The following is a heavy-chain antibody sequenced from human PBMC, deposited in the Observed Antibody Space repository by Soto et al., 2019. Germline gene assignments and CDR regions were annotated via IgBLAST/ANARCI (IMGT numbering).Heavy chain of an antibody. Sequence: GSLRLSCAASGFTFSSYAMSWVRQAPGEGLEWISYISSSGSTIYYADSVKGRFTISRDNAKNSLYLQMNSLRAEDTAIYYCARGRYGDYLIDYWGQGTLVTVSS. CDR2: ISSSGSTI. CDR1: GFTFSSYA. J-gene: IGHJ4*02. V-gene: IGHV3-48*03. CDR3: ARGRYGDYLIDY. D-gene: IGHD3-22*01.